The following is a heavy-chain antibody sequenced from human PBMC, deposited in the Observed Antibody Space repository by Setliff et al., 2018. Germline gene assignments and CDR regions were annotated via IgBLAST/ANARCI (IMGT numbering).Heavy chain of an antibody. V-gene: IGHV3-48*01. Sequence: PGGSLRLSCAASGFTFSSYSMNWVRQAPGKGLEWVSYISSSSSTIYYADSVKGGFTISRDNAKNSLYLQINSLIAEDTAVYYCARDQALDTMIVVVISTGFDYWGKGTLVTVSS. CDR1: GFTFSSYS. J-gene: IGHJ4*02. D-gene: IGHD3-22*01. CDR3: ARDQALDTMIVVVISTGFDY. CDR2: ISSSSSTI.